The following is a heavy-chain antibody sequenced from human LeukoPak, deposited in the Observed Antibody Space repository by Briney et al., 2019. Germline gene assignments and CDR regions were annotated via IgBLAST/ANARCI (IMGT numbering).Heavy chain of an antibody. CDR2: ISYDGKNE. Sequence: GASLRLSCAASGFTFSSYGMHWVRQAPDKGLEWVATISYDGKNEYYADSVRGRFTVSRDNSKNTLYLQMNSLRAEDAAVYYCAKDSEHSYGDYWGQGTLVTVSS. CDR1: GFTFSSYG. D-gene: IGHD5-18*01. J-gene: IGHJ4*02. CDR3: AKDSEHSYGDY. V-gene: IGHV3-30*18.